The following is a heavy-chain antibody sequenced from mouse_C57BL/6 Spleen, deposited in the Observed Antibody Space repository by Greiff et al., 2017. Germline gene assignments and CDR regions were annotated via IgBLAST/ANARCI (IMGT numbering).Heavy chain of an antibody. J-gene: IGHJ3*01. Sequence: EVQLVEPGGDLVKPGGSLKLSCAASGFTFSSYGMSWVRQTPDKRLEWVATISSGGSYTYYTDSVKGRFTISRDNAKNTLYLQMSSLKSEDTAMYYCARRGYDYDGWFAYWGQGTLVTVSA. CDR3: ARRGYDYDGWFAY. D-gene: IGHD2-4*01. CDR1: GFTFSSYG. CDR2: ISSGGSYT. V-gene: IGHV5-6*01.